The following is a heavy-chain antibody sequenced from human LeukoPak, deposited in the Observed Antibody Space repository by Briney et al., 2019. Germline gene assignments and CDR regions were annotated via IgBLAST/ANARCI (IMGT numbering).Heavy chain of an antibody. V-gene: IGHV1-2*02. CDR3: ASEAYYSGGSCSVQRVAS. D-gene: IGHD2-15*01. J-gene: IGHJ4*02. CDR1: GYTFTAYY. Sequence: APVKVSCKASGYTFTAYYMHWVRQAPGQGLEWMGWIDSKNGDTKYAQKFQSRLTISRDTSIGIAYMELRSLISDDTAVYYCASEAYYSGGSCSVQRVASWGQGTPVTVSS. CDR2: IDSKNGDT.